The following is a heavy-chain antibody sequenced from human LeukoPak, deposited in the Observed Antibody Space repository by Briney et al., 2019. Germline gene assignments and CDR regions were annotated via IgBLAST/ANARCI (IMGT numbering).Heavy chain of an antibody. Sequence: GASAKVSCKASGGTVNSYAISWVRQAPGQGLEWMGRINAGNGNTKYSQKFQGRVTITRDTSASTAYMELSSLRSEDTAVYYCARGIGGYFDYWGQGTLVTVSS. J-gene: IGHJ4*02. CDR1: GGTVNSYA. CDR2: INAGNGNT. CDR3: ARGIGGYFDY. V-gene: IGHV1-3*01. D-gene: IGHD3-16*01.